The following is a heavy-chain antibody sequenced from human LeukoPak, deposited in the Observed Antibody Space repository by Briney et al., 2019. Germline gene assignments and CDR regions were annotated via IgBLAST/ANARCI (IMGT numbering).Heavy chain of an antibody. D-gene: IGHD1-26*01. CDR1: GGSITSSSYH. Sequence: PSETLSLTCTVYGGSITSSSYHWGWIRQPPGKGLEWIGYIYYTGSTNYNPSLKSRVTISVDTSKKQFSLKLSSVTAADTAVYYCARAALRVGATSFDYWGQGTLVTVSS. CDR3: ARAALRVGATSFDY. CDR2: IYYTGST. V-gene: IGHV4-61*05. J-gene: IGHJ4*02.